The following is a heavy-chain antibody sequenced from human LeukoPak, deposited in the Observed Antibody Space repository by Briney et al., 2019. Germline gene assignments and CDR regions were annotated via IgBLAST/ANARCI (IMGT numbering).Heavy chain of an antibody. CDR1: GCTFSSYA. Sequence: GWSLRLSCAASGCTFSSYAMSWVRQAPWKGLDGVAAISCSGGSTYYADSVKGRFTISRDNSKNTLYLQMNSLRAEDTAVYYCAKRSRYFDWLLSLHDAFDIWGQGTMVTVSS. CDR2: ISCSGGST. J-gene: IGHJ3*02. CDR3: AKRSRYFDWLLSLHDAFDI. V-gene: IGHV3-23*01. D-gene: IGHD3-9*01.